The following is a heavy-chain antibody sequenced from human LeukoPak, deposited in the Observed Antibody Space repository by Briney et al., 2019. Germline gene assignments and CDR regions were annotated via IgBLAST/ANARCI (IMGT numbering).Heavy chain of an antibody. V-gene: IGHV4-61*02. CDR1: GDSISSGSYY. J-gene: IGHJ3*02. CDR3: ARDSSSCDAFDI. Sequence: SQTLSLTCTVSGDSISSGSYYWSWIRQPAGKGLEWIGRIHTSGRTNYNPSLKSRVTISADTSKNQFSLKLSSVTAADTAVYYCARDSSSCDAFDIWGQGTMVTVSS. CDR2: IHTSGRT. D-gene: IGHD6-13*01.